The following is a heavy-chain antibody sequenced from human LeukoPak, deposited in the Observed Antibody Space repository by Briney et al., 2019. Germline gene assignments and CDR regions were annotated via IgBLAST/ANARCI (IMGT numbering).Heavy chain of an antibody. V-gene: IGHV1-24*01. CDR3: ATDMRVRDGAFDI. CDR1: GGTFSSYA. Sequence: ASVKVSCKASGGTFSSYAISWVRQAPGKGLEWMGGFDPEDGETIYAQKFQGRVTMTEDTSTDTAYMELSSLRFEDTAVYYCATDMRVRDGAFDIWGQGTMVTVSS. CDR2: FDPEDGET. D-gene: IGHD3-10*02. J-gene: IGHJ3*02.